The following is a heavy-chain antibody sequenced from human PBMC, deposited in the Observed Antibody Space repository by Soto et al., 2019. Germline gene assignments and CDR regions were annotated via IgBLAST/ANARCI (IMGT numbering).Heavy chain of an antibody. Sequence: SETLSLTCAVYGGSFSGYYWSWIRQPPGKGLEWIGEINHSGSTNYNPSLKSRVTISVDTSKNQFSLKLSSVTAADTAVYYCARGLLVLYYYGMDVWGQGTTVTVSS. J-gene: IGHJ6*02. CDR1: GGSFSGYY. D-gene: IGHD2-2*01. CDR3: ARGLLVLYYYGMDV. V-gene: IGHV4-34*01. CDR2: INHSGST.